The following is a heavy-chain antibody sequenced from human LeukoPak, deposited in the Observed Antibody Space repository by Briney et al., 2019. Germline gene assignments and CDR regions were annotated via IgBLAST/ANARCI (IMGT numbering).Heavy chain of an antibody. J-gene: IGHJ4*02. CDR1: RVSINNYY. Sequence: SETLSLTCTFSRVSINNYYWSWIRQPAGKGLEWIGLIHSSGSTSYNASLKSRVTMSLDTSENQFSLNLRSVTAADTAVYYCVASLFRVKVVRGPTSFDYWGQGNLVTVSS. CDR3: VASLFRVKVVRGPTSFDY. V-gene: IGHV4-4*07. D-gene: IGHD3-10*02. CDR2: IHSSGST.